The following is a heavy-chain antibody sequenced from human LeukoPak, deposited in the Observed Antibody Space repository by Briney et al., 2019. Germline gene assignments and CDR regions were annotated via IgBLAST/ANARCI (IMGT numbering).Heavy chain of an antibody. CDR3: AKDGVVVITEFDY. CDR1: GFTFSNYA. V-gene: IGHV3-23*01. Sequence: GGSLRLSCAASGFTFSNYAMSWVRQAPGKGLEWVSAISGSGGSTYYADSVKGRFTISRDNSKNTLYLQMNSLRAEDTAVYYCAKDGVVVITEFDYWGQGTLVTVSS. CDR2: ISGSGGST. J-gene: IGHJ4*02. D-gene: IGHD3-22*01.